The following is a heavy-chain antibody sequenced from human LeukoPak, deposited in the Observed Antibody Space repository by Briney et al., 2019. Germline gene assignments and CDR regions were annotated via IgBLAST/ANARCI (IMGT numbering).Heavy chain of an antibody. CDR3: ARRGCSSTSCYKYYYGMDV. Sequence: GASVKVSCKASGGTFSSYTISWVRQAPGQGLEWMGRIIPILGIANYAQKFQGRVTITADKSTSTAYMELSSLRSEDTAVYYCARRGCSSTSCYKYYYGMDVWGQGTTVTVSS. D-gene: IGHD2-2*01. J-gene: IGHJ6*02. CDR1: GGTFSSYT. CDR2: IIPILGIA. V-gene: IGHV1-69*02.